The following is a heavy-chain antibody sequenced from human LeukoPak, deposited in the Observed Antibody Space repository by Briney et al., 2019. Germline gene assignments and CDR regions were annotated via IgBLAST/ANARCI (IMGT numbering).Heavy chain of an antibody. CDR2: ISGSGTT. Sequence: KPSETLSLTCTVSGGSISTSNYYWSWIRQPAGKGLEWIGRISGSGTTNSNASLKSRVTMSLDMSKNQFSLELSSVTAADTTVYYCARDGGDIDNWGQGTLVTVSS. CDR1: GGSISTSNYY. J-gene: IGHJ4*02. V-gene: IGHV4-61*02. CDR3: ARDGGDIDN. D-gene: IGHD6-25*01.